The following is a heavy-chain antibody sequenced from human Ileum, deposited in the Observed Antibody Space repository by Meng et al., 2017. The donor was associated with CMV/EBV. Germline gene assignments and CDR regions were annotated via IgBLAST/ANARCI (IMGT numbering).Heavy chain of an antibody. CDR3: ARSRAYVRGYGCGWGFDH. CDR2: INPNGGGT. J-gene: IGHJ4*02. D-gene: IGHD6-19*01. Sequence: ASVKVSCKTSGYTFTDSYIHWVRQVPGHGLEWMGWINPNGGGTTFSQPFRGRVTMTTYASISSVDMELSSLTSDDTAMYYCARSRAYVRGYGCGWGFDHWVQGILVTVSS. CDR1: GYTFTDSY. V-gene: IGHV1-2*02.